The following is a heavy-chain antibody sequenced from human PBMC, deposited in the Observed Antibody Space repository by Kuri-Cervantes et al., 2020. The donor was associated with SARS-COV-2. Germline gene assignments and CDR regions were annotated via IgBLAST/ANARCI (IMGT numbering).Heavy chain of an antibody. V-gene: IGHV3-21*01. Sequence: GGSLRLSCAASGFDFSLYNMNWVRQAPGKGLEWVSRISRNSNYIDYADSVKGRFIISRDNAKNSLDLQMNSLGPEDAAVYYCASYSERAMDVWGKGTTVTVSS. D-gene: IGHD6-13*01. CDR3: ASYSERAMDV. CDR1: GFDFSLYN. J-gene: IGHJ6*04. CDR2: ISRNSNYI.